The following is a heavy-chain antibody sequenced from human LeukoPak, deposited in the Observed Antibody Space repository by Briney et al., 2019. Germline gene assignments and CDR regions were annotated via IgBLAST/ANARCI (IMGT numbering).Heavy chain of an antibody. D-gene: IGHD6-13*01. CDR1: GYTFTSYG. J-gene: IGHJ4*02. Sequence: ASVKVSCKASGYTFTSYGISWVRQAPGQGLEWMGWISAYNGNTNYAQKLQGRVTMTTDTSTSTAYMELRSLRSDDTAVYYCARAKIIAAAGYYFDYWGQGTLVTVSS. CDR3: ARAKIIAAAGYYFDY. V-gene: IGHV1-18*01. CDR2: ISAYNGNT.